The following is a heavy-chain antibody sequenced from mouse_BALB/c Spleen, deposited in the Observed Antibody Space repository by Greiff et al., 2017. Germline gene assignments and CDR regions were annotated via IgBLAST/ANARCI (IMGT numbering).Heavy chain of an antibody. D-gene: IGHD2-2*01. CDR1: GFTFSSFG. Sequence: EVHLVESGGGLVQPGGSRKLSCAASGFTFSSFGMHWVRQAPEKGLEWVAYISSGSSTIYYADTVKGRFTISRDNPKNTLFLQMTSLRSEDTAMYYCARWGLRRRSYAMDYWGQGTSVTVSS. V-gene: IGHV5-17*02. J-gene: IGHJ4*01. CDR3: ARWGLRRRSYAMDY. CDR2: ISSGSSTI.